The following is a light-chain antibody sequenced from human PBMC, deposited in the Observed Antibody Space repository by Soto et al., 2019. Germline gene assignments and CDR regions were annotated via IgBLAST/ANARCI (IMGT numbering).Light chain of an antibody. CDR1: SSDVGGYDY. J-gene: IGLJ1*01. Sequence: QSVLTQRASVSGSPGQSITISCTGTSSDVGGYDYVSWYQQHPGKAPKVMIYEVSNRPSGVSNRFSGSKSGNTASLTISGLQAEDEADYFCSSYTTSRTPHVFGTGTKVTVL. CDR3: SSYTTSRTPHV. CDR2: EVS. V-gene: IGLV2-14*01.